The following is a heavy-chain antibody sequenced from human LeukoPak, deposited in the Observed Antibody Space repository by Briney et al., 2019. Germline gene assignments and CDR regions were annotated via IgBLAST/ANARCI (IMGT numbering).Heavy chain of an antibody. Sequence: PSETLSLTCTVSGGSISSNSYYWGWIRQPPGKGLEWIGSIYYGGSTYYNPSLKSRVTMSVDTSKNQYSLKLSSVPAADTAVYYCARHGDPNFSDPWGQGTLVTVSS. D-gene: IGHD2-21*01. CDR1: GGSISSNSYY. J-gene: IGHJ5*02. CDR2: IYYGGST. V-gene: IGHV4-39*01. CDR3: ARHGDPNFSDP.